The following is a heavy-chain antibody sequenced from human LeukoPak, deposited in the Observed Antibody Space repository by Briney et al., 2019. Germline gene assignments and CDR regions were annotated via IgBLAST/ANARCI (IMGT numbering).Heavy chain of an antibody. CDR3: ARDESWAFDI. Sequence: GGSLRLSCAASGFTFSSYSINWVRQAPGKGLEWVSYISRGRSHIYYADSVKGRFSISRDDAKNSLYLQMNSLSDEDTAVYYCARDESWAFDIWGQGTIVTVFS. V-gene: IGHV3-48*02. CDR2: ISRGRSHI. CDR1: GFTFSSYS. J-gene: IGHJ3*02.